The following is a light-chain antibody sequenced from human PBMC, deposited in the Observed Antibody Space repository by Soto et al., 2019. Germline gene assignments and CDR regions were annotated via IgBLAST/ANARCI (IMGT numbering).Light chain of an antibody. J-gene: IGKJ4*01. CDR1: QAIDSW. Sequence: DIQMTQSPSSVSASVGDRVTITCRASQAIDSWLAWYQQKPGEAPKLLFFTGSLLHSGVPPRFICRGSGTEFTLPISSLRSKDVATYYIHQANSYPRTFSGGTKVDI. V-gene: IGKV1-12*01. CDR2: TGS. CDR3: HQANSYPRT.